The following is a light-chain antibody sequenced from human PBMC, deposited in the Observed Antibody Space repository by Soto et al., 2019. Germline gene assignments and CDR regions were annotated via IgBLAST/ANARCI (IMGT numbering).Light chain of an antibody. V-gene: IGKV3-11*01. J-gene: IGKJ5*01. CDR3: QQRSNWPRIT. Sequence: EIVLTQFPATLSLSPGERATLSCRASQSVNSYLAWYQQKPGQAPRLLIYDASNTATGIPARFSGSGSGTDFTLTISSLEPEDFAVYYCQQRSNWPRITFDQGTRLEIK. CDR1: QSVNSY. CDR2: DAS.